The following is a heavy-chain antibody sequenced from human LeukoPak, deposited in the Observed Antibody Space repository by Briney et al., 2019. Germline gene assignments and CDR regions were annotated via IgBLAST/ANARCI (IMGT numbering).Heavy chain of an antibody. CDR2: ISGSGGST. V-gene: IGHV3-23*01. D-gene: IGHD3-10*01. CDR1: GFTFSSYA. Sequence: PGGSLRLSCAASGFTFSSYARSWVRQAPGKGLEWVSAISGSGGSTYYADSVKRGSTIARDNSKNTPYLKMTSLRAEDTAVYYCAKDTTFFITMVRGVNLYWGQGTLVTVSS. CDR3: AKDTTFFITMVRGVNLY. J-gene: IGHJ4*02.